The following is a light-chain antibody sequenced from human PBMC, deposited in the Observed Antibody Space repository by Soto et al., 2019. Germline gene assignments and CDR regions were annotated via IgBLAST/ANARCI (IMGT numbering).Light chain of an antibody. CDR1: QSVRNNY. J-gene: IGKJ2*01. CDR3: QQYGGSPYT. V-gene: IGKV3-20*01. Sequence: PGEGATLSCRASQSVRNNYLAWYQQRSGQAPRLLIYDASKRPDGIPDRFSGSGSGTYFTLTIPRLEPEDFAVYSCQQYGGSPYTFGQGTRLEIK. CDR2: DAS.